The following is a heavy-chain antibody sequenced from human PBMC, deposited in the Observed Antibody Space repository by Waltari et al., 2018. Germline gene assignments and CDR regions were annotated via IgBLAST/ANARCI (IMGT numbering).Heavy chain of an antibody. V-gene: IGHV1-2*06. J-gene: IGHJ4*02. CDR1: GYIFTGYY. CDR2: INPNSGAT. Sequence: QVQLVPSGAEVKKPGASMKVSCKASGYIFTGYYMHWVRQAPGQGLEWMGRINPNSGATNYTQKFQGRVTMTRDKSITTAYMELSRLTSDDTAVYYCAREGPEGLEYGGQGTLVTVSS. CDR3: AREGPEGLEY.